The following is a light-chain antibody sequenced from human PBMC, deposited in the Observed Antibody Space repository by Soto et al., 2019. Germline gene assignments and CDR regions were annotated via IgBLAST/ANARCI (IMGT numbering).Light chain of an antibody. Sequence: EIVMTHSPTTLSLSPGGRSTLSCRASQSVSSKLAWYQQKPGQAPRLLTYGASTRATGIPARFSGSGSGTEFTLTISSLQSEDFAVYYCQQYNNWHPITFGQGTRLEIK. V-gene: IGKV3-15*01. J-gene: IGKJ5*01. CDR3: QQYNNWHPIT. CDR2: GAS. CDR1: QSVSSK.